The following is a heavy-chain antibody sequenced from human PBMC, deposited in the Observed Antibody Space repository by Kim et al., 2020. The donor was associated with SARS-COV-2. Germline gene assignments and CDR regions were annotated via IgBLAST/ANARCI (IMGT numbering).Heavy chain of an antibody. CDR3: ARGEDCSSTSCKGWFDP. D-gene: IGHD2-2*01. J-gene: IGHJ5*02. CDR2: TYYRSKWYN. CDR1: GDSVSSNSAA. Sequence: SQTLSLTCAISGDSVSSNSAAWNWIRQSPSRGLEWLGRTYYRSKWYNDYAVSVKSRITINPDTSKNQFSLQLNSVTPEDTAVYYCARGEDCSSTSCKGWFDPWGQGTLVTVSS. V-gene: IGHV6-1*01.